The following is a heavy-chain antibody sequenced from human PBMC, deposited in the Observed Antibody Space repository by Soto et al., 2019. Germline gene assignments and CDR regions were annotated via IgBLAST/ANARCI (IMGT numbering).Heavy chain of an antibody. D-gene: IGHD3-22*01. J-gene: IGHJ4*02. CDR3: ARLEYYYDSSGYSQFDY. CDR1: GYSFTSYW. V-gene: IGHV5-51*01. CDR2: IYPGDSDT. Sequence: PGESLKISCKGSGYSFTSYWIGWVRQMPGKGPEWMGIIYPGDSDTRYSPSFQGQVTISADKSISTAYLQWSSLKASDTAMYYCARLEYYYDSSGYSQFDYWGQGTLVTVSS.